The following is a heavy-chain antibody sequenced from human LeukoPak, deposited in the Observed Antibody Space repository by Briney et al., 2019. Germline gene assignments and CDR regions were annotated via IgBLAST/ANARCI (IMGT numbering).Heavy chain of an antibody. V-gene: IGHV1-69*05. Sequence: ASVKVSCKASGGTFSSYAISWVRQAPGQGLEWMGGIIPIFGTANYAQKFQGRVTITRDTSASTAYMELSSLRSEDTAVYYCAYSIAAAGTCDYWGQGTLVTVSS. D-gene: IGHD6-13*01. CDR2: IIPIFGTA. CDR1: GGTFSSYA. J-gene: IGHJ4*02. CDR3: AYSIAAAGTCDY.